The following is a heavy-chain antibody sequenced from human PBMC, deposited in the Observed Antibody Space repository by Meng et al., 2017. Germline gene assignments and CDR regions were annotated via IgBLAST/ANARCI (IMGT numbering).Heavy chain of an antibody. Sequence: GSLRLSCTVSGGSISSSSYYWGWIRQPPGKGREWIGSIYYSGSTYYNPSVKSRVTISEDTSKNQFSLKLSAVTAADTAVDYCARAYRYCSGGSCLSYYYYYGMDVWGQGTTVTVSS. CDR1: GGSISSSSYY. D-gene: IGHD2-15*01. V-gene: IGHV4-39*07. CDR3: ARAYRYCSGGSCLSYYYYYGMDV. J-gene: IGHJ6*02. CDR2: IYYSGST.